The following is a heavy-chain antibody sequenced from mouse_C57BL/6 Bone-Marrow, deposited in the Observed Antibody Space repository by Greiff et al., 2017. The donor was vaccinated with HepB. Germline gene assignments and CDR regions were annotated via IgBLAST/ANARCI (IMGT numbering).Heavy chain of an antibody. CDR1: GYTFTSYW. CDR2: INPSNGGT. CDR3: ARGGSYYYGSSYWFAY. V-gene: IGHV1-53*01. J-gene: IGHJ3*01. Sequence: QVQLQQPGTELVKPGASVKLSRKASGYTFTSYWMHWVKQRPGQGLEWIGNINPSNGGTNYNEKFKSKATLTVDKSSSTAYMQLSSLTSEDSAVYYCARGGSYYYGSSYWFAYWGQGTLVTVSA. D-gene: IGHD1-1*01.